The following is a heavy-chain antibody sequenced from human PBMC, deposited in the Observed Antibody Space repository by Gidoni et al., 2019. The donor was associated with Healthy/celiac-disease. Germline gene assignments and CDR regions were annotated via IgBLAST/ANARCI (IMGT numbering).Heavy chain of an antibody. CDR3: ARVLSVVPADTGYGMDV. CDR2: ISAYNGNT. Sequence: QVQLVQSGAEVKKPGASVKVSCKASGYTFTSYGISWVRQAPGQGLEWMGWISAYNGNTNYAQKLQGRVTMTTDTSTSTAYMELRSLRSDDTAVYYCARVLSVVPADTGYGMDVWGQGTTVTVSS. V-gene: IGHV1-18*01. CDR1: GYTFTSYG. D-gene: IGHD2-2*01. J-gene: IGHJ6*02.